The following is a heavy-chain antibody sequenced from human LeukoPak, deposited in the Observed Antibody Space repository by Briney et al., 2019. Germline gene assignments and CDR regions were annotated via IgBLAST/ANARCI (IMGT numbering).Heavy chain of an antibody. CDR1: GFTFSSYA. CDR3: AKWSGDYPSYYLDY. D-gene: IGHD4-17*01. Sequence: GSLRLSCAASGFTFSSYAMSWVRQAPGKGLEWVSVISGSGDRTFYAVSVKGRFTISRDNSTNTDHLQMNNLRAEDTAVYYCAKWSGDYPSYYLDYWGQGTLVSVSS. V-gene: IGHV3-23*01. CDR2: ISGSGDRT. J-gene: IGHJ4*02.